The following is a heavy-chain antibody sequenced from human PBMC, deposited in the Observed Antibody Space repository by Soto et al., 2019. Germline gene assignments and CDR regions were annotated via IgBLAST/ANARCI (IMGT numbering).Heavy chain of an antibody. J-gene: IGHJ4*02. D-gene: IGHD6-13*01. CDR1: GGSISSYY. CDR2: IYYSGST. Sequence: SETLSLTCTVSGGSISSYYWSWIRQPPGKGLEWIGYIYYSGSTNYNPSLKSRVTISVDTSKNQFSLKLSSVTAADTAVYYCAREQGGSSWYSRGPFDYWGQGTLVTVSS. V-gene: IGHV4-59*01. CDR3: AREQGGSSWYSRGPFDY.